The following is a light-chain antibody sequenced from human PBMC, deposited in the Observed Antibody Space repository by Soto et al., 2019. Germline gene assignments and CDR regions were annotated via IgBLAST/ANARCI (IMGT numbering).Light chain of an antibody. V-gene: IGLV2-11*01. Sequence: QSALTQPPSVSGSPGQSVTISCTGTSSDVGGYNYVSWYQHHPGKAPKLMIYDVSKRPSGVPDRFSGSKSGNTASLTISGLQAEDEAEYYCCSYAGTYNLEVFGTGTKLTVL. J-gene: IGLJ1*01. CDR2: DVS. CDR3: CSYAGTYNLEV. CDR1: SSDVGGYNY.